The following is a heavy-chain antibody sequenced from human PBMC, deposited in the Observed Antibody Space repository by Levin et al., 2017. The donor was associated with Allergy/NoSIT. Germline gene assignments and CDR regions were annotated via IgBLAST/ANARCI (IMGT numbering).Heavy chain of an antibody. J-gene: IGHJ4*02. CDR3: ARSGKLDY. CDR1: GFTFRSHW. Sequence: GESLKISCVGYGFTFRSHWMTWVRQAPGKGLEWVANIKPDGSEKNYVDSMRGRFTISRDNAKNSVSLQMDSLRAEDTAVYYCARSGKLDYWGQGTLVTVSS. V-gene: IGHV3-7*01. CDR2: IKPDGSEK. D-gene: IGHD1-1*01.